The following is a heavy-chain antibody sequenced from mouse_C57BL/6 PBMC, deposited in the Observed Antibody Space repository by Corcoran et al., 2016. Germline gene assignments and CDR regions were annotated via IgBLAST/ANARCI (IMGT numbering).Heavy chain of an antibody. V-gene: IGHV14-1*01. CDR3: TLGYGSSYYFDY. CDR2: IDPEDGDT. CDR1: GFNIKDYY. J-gene: IGHJ2*01. D-gene: IGHD1-1*01. Sequence: EVQLQQSGAELVRPGASVKLSCTASGFNIKDYYMHWVKQRPEQGLEWIGRIDPEDGDTEYAPKFQGKATMTADTSSNTAYLQLSSLTSEDTAVYYCTLGYGSSYYFDYWGQGTTLTVSS.